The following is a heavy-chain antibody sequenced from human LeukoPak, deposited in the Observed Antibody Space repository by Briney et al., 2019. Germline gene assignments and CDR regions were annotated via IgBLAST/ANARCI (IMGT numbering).Heavy chain of an antibody. Sequence: PSETLSLTCAVYIDSFSNYHWNWIRQTPAKGVEWIVEVNESGGTNIRPSLRSRVILSVNTSKNQFSLKLISVNLADRAIYYCARLIVGCTDGVCYKGHLYGGEGPLVTLSS. CDR1: IDSFSNYH. D-gene: IGHD2-8*01. CDR3: ARLIVGCTDGVCYKGHLY. CDR2: VNESGGT. V-gene: IGHV4-34*01. J-gene: IGHJ4*02.